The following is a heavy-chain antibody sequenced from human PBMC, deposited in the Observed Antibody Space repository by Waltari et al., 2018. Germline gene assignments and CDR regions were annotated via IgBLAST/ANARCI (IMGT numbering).Heavy chain of an antibody. V-gene: IGHV4-38-2*01. J-gene: IGHJ4*02. CDR2: IYHSGST. D-gene: IGHD6-19*01. Sequence: AVSGYSISSGYYWGWIRQPPGKGLEWIGSIYHSGSTYYNPSLKSRVTISVDTSKNQFSLKLSSVTAADTAVYYCATPLAVAGRTYWGQGTLVTVSS. CDR1: GYSISSGYY. CDR3: ATPLAVAGRTY.